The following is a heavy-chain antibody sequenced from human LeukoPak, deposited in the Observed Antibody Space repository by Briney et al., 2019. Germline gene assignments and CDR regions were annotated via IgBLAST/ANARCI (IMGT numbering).Heavy chain of an antibody. CDR1: GFTFSSYG. D-gene: IGHD2-21*02. J-gene: IGHJ4*02. CDR2: IRYDGSNK. V-gene: IGHV3-30*02. CDR3: AKDTGGDAFFDL. Sequence: GGSLRLSCAASGFTFSSYGMHWVRQAPGKGLEWVAFIRYDGSNKYYADSVKGRFTISRDNSKDTVYLQMNSLRAEDTAVYYCAKDTGGDAFFDLWGQGTLVSVSS.